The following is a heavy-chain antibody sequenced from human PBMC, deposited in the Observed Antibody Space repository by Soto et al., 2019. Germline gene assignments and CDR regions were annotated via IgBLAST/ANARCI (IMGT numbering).Heavy chain of an antibody. CDR1: GGTFSNYA. J-gene: IGHJ4*02. D-gene: IGHD1-1*01. CDR2: IIPIFDTT. CDR3: ARDPPGRVQLDRRASFDY. V-gene: IGHV1-69*12. Sequence: QVQLVQSGAEVKKPGSSVKVSCKPSGGTFSNYAINWVRQAPGQGLEWMGGIIPIFDTTNYAQKFQGRVRITADESTSTAYMELSSLRSEDTAVYYCARDPPGRVQLDRRASFDYWGQGTLVTVSS.